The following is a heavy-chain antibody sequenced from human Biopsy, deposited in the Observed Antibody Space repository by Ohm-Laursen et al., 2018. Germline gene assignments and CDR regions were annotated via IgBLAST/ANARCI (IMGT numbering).Heavy chain of an antibody. V-gene: IGHV3-30*18. J-gene: IGHJ4*02. CDR1: GFSFSSYG. D-gene: IGHD7-27*01. CDR2: ISDDGRNK. CDR3: AKDLRNNNWGVEN. Sequence: SLRLSCSASGFSFSSYGMHWVRQAPGKGLEWVAVISDDGRNKYYVDSVKGRFTIYRDNSKNTLYLQMNKLRAEDTAVFYCAKDLRNNNWGVENWGQGTLVTVSS.